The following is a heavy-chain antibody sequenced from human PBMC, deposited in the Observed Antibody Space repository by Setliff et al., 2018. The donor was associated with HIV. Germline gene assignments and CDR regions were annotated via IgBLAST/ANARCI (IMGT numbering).Heavy chain of an antibody. V-gene: IGHV4-4*07. CDR2: IYSSGNT. CDR1: GDSISSYY. Sequence: SETLSLTCTVSGDSISSYYWSWIRQTAGKGLEWIGRIYSSGNTNYNPSLKSRVIISVDTSKNQFSLKLSSVTAADTAVYYCARVYYDILTGYGYFDDWGQGTLVTVSS. J-gene: IGHJ4*02. D-gene: IGHD3-9*01. CDR3: ARVYYDILTGYGYFDD.